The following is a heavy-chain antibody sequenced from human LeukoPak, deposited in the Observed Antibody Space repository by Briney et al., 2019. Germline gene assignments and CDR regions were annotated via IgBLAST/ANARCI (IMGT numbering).Heavy chain of an antibody. CDR2: INPNGGGT. J-gene: IGHJ4*02. Sequence: ASVKVSCKASGYTFTGYYMHWVRQAPGQGLEWMGRINPNGGGTNYAQKFQGRVTMTRDTSISTAYMELSRLRSDDTAVYYCASAGLSGSYTIFDYWGQGTLVTVSS. D-gene: IGHD1-26*01. V-gene: IGHV1-2*06. CDR1: GYTFTGYY. CDR3: ASAGLSGSYTIFDY.